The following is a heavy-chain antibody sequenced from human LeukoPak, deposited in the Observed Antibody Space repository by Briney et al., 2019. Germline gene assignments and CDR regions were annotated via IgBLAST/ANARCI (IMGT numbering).Heavy chain of an antibody. CDR1: GFTFSGAT. CDR3: ARDPSRGLYYFDH. Sequence: GGSLRLSCAASGFTFSGATMHWVRQASGKGLEWVGRMRSKANGYATTFAASVEGRFTISRDDSENTAYLQMNSLKTEDTAVYYCARDPSRGLYYFDHWGQGTLVTVSS. CDR2: MRSKANGYAT. D-gene: IGHD3/OR15-3a*01. V-gene: IGHV3-73*01. J-gene: IGHJ4*02.